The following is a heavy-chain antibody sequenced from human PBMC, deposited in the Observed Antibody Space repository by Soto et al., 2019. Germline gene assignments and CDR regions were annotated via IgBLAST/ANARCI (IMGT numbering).Heavy chain of an antibody. CDR1: GGTSRSLS. Sequence: QVQLVQSGAEVKKPGSSVKVSCKASGGTSRSLSITWVRQAPGQGLEWMGGITPLFGIPNYPQKFQGRLTITADKSTGTAYLELSSLRSEDTAGYYCARDTHSAGGWFDTWGRGTLVPFSS. CDR3: ARDTHSAGGWFDT. CDR2: ITPLFGIP. D-gene: IGHD2-15*01. V-gene: IGHV1-69*17. J-gene: IGHJ5*02.